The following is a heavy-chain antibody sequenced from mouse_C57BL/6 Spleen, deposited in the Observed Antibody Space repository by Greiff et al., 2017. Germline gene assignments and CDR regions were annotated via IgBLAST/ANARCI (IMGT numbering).Heavy chain of an antibody. Sequence: EVQLQQSGPELVKPGASVKISCKASGYTFTDYYMNWVKQSHGKSLEWIGDINPNNGGTSYNQKFKGKATFTVDKSSSTAYMELRSLTSEDSAVYYCASGSSGPYFDYWGQGTTLTVSS. D-gene: IGHD3-2*02. CDR2: INPNNGGT. J-gene: IGHJ2*01. CDR3: ASGSSGPYFDY. V-gene: IGHV1-26*01. CDR1: GYTFTDYY.